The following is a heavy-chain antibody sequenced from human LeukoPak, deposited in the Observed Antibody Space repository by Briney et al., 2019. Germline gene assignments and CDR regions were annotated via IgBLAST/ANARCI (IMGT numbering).Heavy chain of an antibody. CDR1: GFTFSSYA. D-gene: IGHD5-18*01. J-gene: IGHJ4*02. V-gene: IGHV3-30*18. CDR3: AKTKGYSYGYYFDY. Sequence: GGSLRLSCAASGFTFSSYAMHWVRQSLGKGLEWVAVMSYDGFNKYYADSVKGRFTISRDNSKNTLYLQMNSLRAEDTAVYYCAKTKGYSYGYYFDYWGQGTLVTASS. CDR2: MSYDGFNK.